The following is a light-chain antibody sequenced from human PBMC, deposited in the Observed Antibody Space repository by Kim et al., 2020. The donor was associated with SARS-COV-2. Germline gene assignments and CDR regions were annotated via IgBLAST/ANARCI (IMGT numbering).Light chain of an antibody. V-gene: IGLV3-19*01. Sequence: VALGQTVRITCQGDSLRSYYATWYQQKPGQAPILVIYGKNNRPSGIPDRFSGSSSGNTASLTITGTQAGDEADYYCNSRDSNDNVVFGGGTKVTV. CDR1: SLRSYY. CDR3: NSRDSNDNVV. CDR2: GKN. J-gene: IGLJ2*01.